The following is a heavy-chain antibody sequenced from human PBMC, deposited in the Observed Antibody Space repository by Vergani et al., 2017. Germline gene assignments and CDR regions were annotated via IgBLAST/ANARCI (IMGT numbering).Heavy chain of an antibody. J-gene: IGHJ6*03. CDR3: ARSGYCAHGVCYMTYYYYMDV. CDR2: ISYDGNKK. D-gene: IGHD2-8*01. V-gene: IGHV3-30*03. CDR1: GFPFSDYG. Sequence: QVQLVESGGGEVQPGRSLRLSCSAAGFPFSDYGVHWVRQAPGKGLEWVSVISYDGNKKNYADSVKGRFTISRDNSKNTLYLEMNALRAEDTAVYYCARSGYCAHGVCYMTYYYYMDVWGKGTAVTVSS.